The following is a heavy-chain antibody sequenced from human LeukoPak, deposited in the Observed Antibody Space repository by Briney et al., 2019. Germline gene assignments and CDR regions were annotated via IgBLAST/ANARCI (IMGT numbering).Heavy chain of an antibody. D-gene: IGHD3-22*01. CDR1: GYTFTSYY. Sequence: ASVKVSCKASGYTFTSYYMHWVRQAPGQGLEWMGIINPSGGSTSYAQKFQGRVTMTRDMSTSTVYMELSSLRSEDTAVYYCARGLYYDTSGYLNWFDPWGQGTLVTVSS. J-gene: IGHJ5*02. CDR3: ARGLYYDTSGYLNWFDP. CDR2: INPSGGST. V-gene: IGHV1-46*01.